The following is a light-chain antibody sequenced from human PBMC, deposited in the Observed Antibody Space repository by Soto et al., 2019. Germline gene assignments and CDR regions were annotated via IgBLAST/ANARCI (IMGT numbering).Light chain of an antibody. CDR2: DAS. Sequence: EIVLTQSPGTLSLSPGERATLSCRASQSVSSSYLAWYQQKPGQAPRLLIYDASSRATGIPDRFSGSGSGTDFTLTISRLEPEDFAVYYCQQYGGSPPFTFGQGTNLEIK. J-gene: IGKJ2*01. V-gene: IGKV3-20*01. CDR3: QQYGGSPPFT. CDR1: QSVSSSY.